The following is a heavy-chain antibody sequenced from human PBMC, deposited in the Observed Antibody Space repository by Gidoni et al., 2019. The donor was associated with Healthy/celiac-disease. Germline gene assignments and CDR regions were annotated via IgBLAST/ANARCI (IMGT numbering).Heavy chain of an antibody. CDR3: ASLCSSTSCYTGNFRFDY. D-gene: IGHD2-2*02. Sequence: EVQLVESGGGLIQPGGSLRLSCAASGFPASSSYMSVVRQAPGKGLEWVSVVSSGGNTYYADSVKGRFTISRDNSKNTLYLQMNSLRAEDTAVYYGASLCSSTSCYTGNFRFDYWGQGTLVTVSS. CDR2: VSSGGNT. V-gene: IGHV3-53*01. J-gene: IGHJ4*02. CDR1: GFPASSSY.